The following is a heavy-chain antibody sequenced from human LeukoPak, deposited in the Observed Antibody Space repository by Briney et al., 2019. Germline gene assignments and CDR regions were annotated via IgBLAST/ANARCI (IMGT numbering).Heavy chain of an antibody. CDR3: AKGSYYYDSSGYYDY. V-gene: IGHV3-23*01. J-gene: IGHJ4*02. CDR1: GFTFSIYA. D-gene: IGHD3-22*01. CDR2: ISGSGGST. Sequence: GGSLRLSCAASGFTFSIYAMSWVRQAPGKGLEWVSAISGSGGSTYYADSVKGRFTISRDNSKNTLYLQMNSLRAEDTAVYYCAKGSYYYDSSGYYDYWGQGTLVTVSS.